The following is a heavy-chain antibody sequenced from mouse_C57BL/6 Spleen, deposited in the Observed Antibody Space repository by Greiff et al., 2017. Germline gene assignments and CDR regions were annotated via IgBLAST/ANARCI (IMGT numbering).Heavy chain of an antibody. Sequence: EVQLQQSGPELVKPGASVKISCKASGYTFTDYYMNWVKQSPGKSLEWIGDINPNNGGTSYNQKFKGKATLTVDKSSSTAYMERRSLTSEDSAVYYCARSRWLLRSTMDYWGQGTSVTVSS. J-gene: IGHJ4*01. CDR3: ARSRWLLRSTMDY. V-gene: IGHV1-26*01. CDR1: GYTFTDYY. CDR2: INPNNGGT. D-gene: IGHD2-3*01.